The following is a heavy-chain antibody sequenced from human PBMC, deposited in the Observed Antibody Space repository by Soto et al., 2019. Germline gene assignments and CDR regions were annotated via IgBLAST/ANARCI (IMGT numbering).Heavy chain of an antibody. V-gene: IGHV4-59*01. CDR2: IYYSGST. J-gene: IGHJ6*02. D-gene: IGHD6-19*01. Sequence: SETLSLTCTVSCGSISSYYWSWIRQPPGKGLEWIGYIYYSGSTNYNPSLKGRVTISVDTSKNQFSLKLSSVTAADTAVYYCARDGMVSGWYTYYGMDVWGQGTTVTVSS. CDR3: ARDGMVSGWYTYYGMDV. CDR1: CGSISSYY.